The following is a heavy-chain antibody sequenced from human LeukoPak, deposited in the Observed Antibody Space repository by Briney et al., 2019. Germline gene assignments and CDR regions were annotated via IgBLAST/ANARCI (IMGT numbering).Heavy chain of an antibody. CDR3: AKDQVVPAATYYYYYYGMDV. Sequence: GGSLRLSCVGSGFAFDSYAMSWVRQAPGKGLQWVSGISASGGSTYYADSVKGRITISRDSPKNTLYLQLSSLRVDDTAIYYCAKDQVVPAATYYYYYYGMDVWGQGTTVTVSS. CDR2: ISASGGST. V-gene: IGHV3-23*01. CDR1: GFAFDSYA. D-gene: IGHD2-2*01. J-gene: IGHJ6*02.